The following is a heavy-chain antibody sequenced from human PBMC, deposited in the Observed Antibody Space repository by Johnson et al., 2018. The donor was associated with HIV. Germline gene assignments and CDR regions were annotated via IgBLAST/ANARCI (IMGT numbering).Heavy chain of an antibody. V-gene: IGHV3-30*14. CDR3: ARAGSSSDDAFDI. D-gene: IGHD6-6*01. CDR2: ISYDGSNK. CDR1: GFTFSSYA. J-gene: IGHJ3*02. Sequence: QEKLVESGGGVVQSGRSLRLSCAASGFTFSSYAMHWVRQAPGKGLEWVAVISYDGSNKYYADSVKGRFTISRDNSKNTLYLQMNSLRAEDTAVYYCARAGSSSDDAFDIWGQGTMVTVSS.